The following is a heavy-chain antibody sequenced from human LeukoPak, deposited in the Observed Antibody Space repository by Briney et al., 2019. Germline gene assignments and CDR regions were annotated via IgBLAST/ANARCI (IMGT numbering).Heavy chain of an antibody. V-gene: IGHV1-2*02. J-gene: IGHJ4*02. D-gene: IGHD3-22*01. Sequence: ASVKVSCKAPGYTFTSYYMHWVRQAPGQGLEWMGWINPNSGGTNYAQKFQGRVTMTRDTSISTAYMELSRLISDDTSVYYCARGLSSGYYFLDYWGQGTLVTVSS. CDR3: ARGLSSGYYFLDY. CDR2: INPNSGGT. CDR1: GYTFTSYY.